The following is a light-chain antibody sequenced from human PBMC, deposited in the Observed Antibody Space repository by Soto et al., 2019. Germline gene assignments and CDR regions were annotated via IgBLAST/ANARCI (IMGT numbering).Light chain of an antibody. CDR2: SDN. Sequence: QAVVTQPPSASGTPGQRVTISCSGSSSNIGTNTVIWYQQLPGAAPKLLIYSDNQRPSGVPDRFSGSKSGTSASLAISGLQPEDEAYYYCAAWDVSLVVFGGGTKLTVL. CDR1: SSNIGTNT. CDR3: AAWDVSLVV. J-gene: IGLJ2*01. V-gene: IGLV1-44*01.